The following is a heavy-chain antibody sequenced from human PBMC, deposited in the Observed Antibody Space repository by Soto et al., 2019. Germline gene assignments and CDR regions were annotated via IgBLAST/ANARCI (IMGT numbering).Heavy chain of an antibody. CDR1: GGSISSYR. D-gene: IGHD2-15*01. CDR2: LNNYGNT. J-gene: IGHJ4*02. V-gene: IGHV4-4*07. CDR3: ARGDRWLLY. Sequence: PSETLSLTCTVSGGSISSYRWSWIRQPAGKGLEWIGRLNNYGNTHYNPSLKSRVTVSVDTSKNQFSLQLNSVTPEDTAVYFCARGDRWLLYWGQGTLVTVSS.